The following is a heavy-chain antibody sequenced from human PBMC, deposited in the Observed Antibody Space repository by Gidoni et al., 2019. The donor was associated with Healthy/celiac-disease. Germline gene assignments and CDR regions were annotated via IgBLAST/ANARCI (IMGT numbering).Heavy chain of an antibody. Sequence: EVQLVESGGGLVQPGGSLRLSCAASGFTFSSYEMNWVRQAPGKGLEWVSYISSSGSTIYYADSVKGRFTISRDNAKNSLYLQMNSLRAEDTAVYYCASEGPLYGSGIQGMDVWGQGTTVTVSS. D-gene: IGHD3-10*01. CDR2: ISSSGSTI. V-gene: IGHV3-48*03. J-gene: IGHJ6*02. CDR3: ASEGPLYGSGIQGMDV. CDR1: GFTFSSYE.